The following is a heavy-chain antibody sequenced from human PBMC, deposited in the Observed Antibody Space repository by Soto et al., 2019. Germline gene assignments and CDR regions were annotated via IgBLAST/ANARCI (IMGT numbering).Heavy chain of an antibody. CDR3: ARDQLGDYDSSGTNENWFDP. CDR2: IYYSGST. Sequence: SETLSLTCTVSGGSISSGGYYWSWIRQHPGKGLEWIGYIYYSGSTYYNPSLKSRVTISVDTSKNQFSLKLSSVTAADTAVYYCARDQLGDYDSSGTNENWFDPWGQGTLVTVSS. J-gene: IGHJ5*02. D-gene: IGHD3-22*01. CDR1: GGSISSGGYY. V-gene: IGHV4-31*02.